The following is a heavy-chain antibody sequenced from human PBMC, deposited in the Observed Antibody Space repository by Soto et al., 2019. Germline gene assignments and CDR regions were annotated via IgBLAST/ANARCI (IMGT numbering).Heavy chain of an antibody. CDR2: IGSGGDT. J-gene: IGHJ6*02. CDR1: GFTFSIYD. CDR3: ARIIGGSDGMDV. D-gene: IGHD3-16*01. V-gene: IGHV3-13*01. Sequence: EVQLVESGGGLVQPGGSLRLSCAASGFTFSIYDMHWVREATGKGLEWVSVIGSGGDTFYAGSVKGRFTISRENAKNSVYLQMNSLRAEDTAVYYCARIIGGSDGMDVWGQGTTVTVSS.